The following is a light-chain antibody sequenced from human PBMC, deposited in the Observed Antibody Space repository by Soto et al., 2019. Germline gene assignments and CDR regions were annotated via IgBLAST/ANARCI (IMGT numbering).Light chain of an antibody. J-gene: IGLJ1*01. Sequence: QSALTQPASVSGSPGQSITISCTGTSSDVGSYNLVSWYQQHPGKVPKLMIYADTKRSSGVSNRFSGSKSGNTAALTISGLQVEDEADYYCCSYAGSSTEVFGTGTKVTVL. CDR2: ADT. CDR3: CSYAGSSTEV. CDR1: SSDVGSYNL. V-gene: IGLV2-23*01.